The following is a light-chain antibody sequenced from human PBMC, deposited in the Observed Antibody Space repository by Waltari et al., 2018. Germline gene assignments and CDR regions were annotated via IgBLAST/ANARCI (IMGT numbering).Light chain of an antibody. CDR1: QSVDRY. J-gene: IGKJ1*01. CDR3: QKDEALPAT. V-gene: IGKV3-20*01. Sequence: EVVLTPSPGLPSLSGGETATLSCSTNQSVDRYLAWYQQKPGQAPRLLIYGASTRATGVPDMFSGSGSGTDFSLIVSRVEAEDFALYFCQKDEALPATFGQGTKVEIK. CDR2: GAS.